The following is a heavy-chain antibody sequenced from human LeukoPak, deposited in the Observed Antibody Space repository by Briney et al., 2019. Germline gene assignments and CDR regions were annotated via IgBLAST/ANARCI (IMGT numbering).Heavy chain of an antibody. V-gene: IGHV4-39*07. J-gene: IGHJ5*02. CDR3: AREGGLLTGHYRVGNWFDP. CDR2: IYYSGST. D-gene: IGHD3-9*01. CDR1: GGSISSSSYY. Sequence: SETLSLTCTVSGGSISSSSYYWGWIRQPPGKGLEWIGSIYYSGSTYYNPSLKSRVTISVDTSKNQFSLKLSSVTAADTAVYYCAREGGLLTGHYRVGNWFDPWGQGTLVTVSS.